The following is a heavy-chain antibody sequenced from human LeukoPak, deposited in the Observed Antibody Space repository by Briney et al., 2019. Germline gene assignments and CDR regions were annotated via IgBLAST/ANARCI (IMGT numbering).Heavy chain of an antibody. CDR1: GINFGASI. Sequence: AGTSLRLSCATSGINFGASIMHWIRQAPGKGLEWVAGLSFDESSYYGGSVEGRFIISGDNSKRKLYLQMNSLKVEDTALYYCAREGHSSGFAPAFDTWGQGTMVTVSS. D-gene: IGHD6-19*01. CDR2: LSFDESS. CDR3: AREGHSSGFAPAFDT. V-gene: IGHV3-30*04. J-gene: IGHJ3*02.